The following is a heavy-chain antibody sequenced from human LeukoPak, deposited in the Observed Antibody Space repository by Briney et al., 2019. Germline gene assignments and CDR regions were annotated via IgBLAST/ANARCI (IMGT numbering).Heavy chain of an antibody. Sequence: ASVTVSCKASGYTFTSYYMHWVRQAPGQGLEWMGTIKQRGGSKSYAQKFQGRVIMTRDTSTSTVYMEMSRLRAEDTAVYYCGRDSSGGYKLDYWGQGTLVTVSS. J-gene: IGHJ4*02. CDR2: IKQRGGSK. CDR3: GRDSSGGYKLDY. CDR1: GYTFTSYY. V-gene: IGHV1-46*01. D-gene: IGHD6-19*01.